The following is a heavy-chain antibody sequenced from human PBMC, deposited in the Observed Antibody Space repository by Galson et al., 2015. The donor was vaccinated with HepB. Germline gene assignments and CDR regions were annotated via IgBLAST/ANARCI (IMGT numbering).Heavy chain of an antibody. V-gene: IGHV5-51*01. CDR2: IYPGDSDT. CDR3: ARQACSSTSCYKSYYWFDP. CDR1: GYSFTSYW. Sequence: QSGAEVKKPGESLKISCKGSGYSFTSYWIGWVRQMPGKGLEWMGIIYPGDSDTRYSPSFQGQVTISADKSISTAYLQWSSLKASDTAMYYCARQACSSTSCYKSYYWFDPWGQGTLVTVSS. J-gene: IGHJ5*02. D-gene: IGHD2-2*01.